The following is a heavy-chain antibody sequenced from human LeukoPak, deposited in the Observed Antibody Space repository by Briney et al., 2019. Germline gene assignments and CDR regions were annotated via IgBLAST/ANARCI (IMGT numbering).Heavy chain of an antibody. D-gene: IGHD3-16*01. Sequence: PSETLSLTCTVSGGSISSGGYYWSWIRQPPGKGLEWIGYIYHSGSTYYNPSLKSRVTISVDRSKNQFSLKLSSVTAADTAVYYCARGGIRSDVWGKGTTVTVSS. CDR1: GGSISSGGYY. V-gene: IGHV4-30-2*01. CDR2: IYHSGST. J-gene: IGHJ6*04. CDR3: ARGGIRSDV.